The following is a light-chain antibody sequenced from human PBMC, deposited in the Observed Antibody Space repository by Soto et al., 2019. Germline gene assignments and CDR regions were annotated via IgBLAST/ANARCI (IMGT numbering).Light chain of an antibody. J-gene: IGKJ4*01. V-gene: IGKV1-33*01. CDR3: QQYVNALT. CDR2: DAS. Sequence: DIQMTQSPSSLSASAGDRVTITCQSSQDISNHLNWYQQKAWKATKLLINDASNLDTGVPSRFSGSGSGTDFTLTISSLQPEDIATYYCQQYVNALTFGGGTKVEIK. CDR1: QDISNH.